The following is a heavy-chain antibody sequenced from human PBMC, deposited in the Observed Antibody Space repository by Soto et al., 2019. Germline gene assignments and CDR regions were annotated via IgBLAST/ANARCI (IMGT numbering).Heavy chain of an antibody. D-gene: IGHD2-15*01. V-gene: IGHV1-46*03. CDR1: GYTFTSYY. CDR3: ARVMPQYCSGGSCYLIDY. J-gene: IGHJ4*02. Sequence: GASVKVSCKASGYTFTSYYMHWVRQAPGQGLEWMGIINPSGGSTSYAQKFQGRVTMTRDTSTSTVYMELSSLRSEDTAVYYCARVMPQYCSGGSCYLIDYWGQGTLVTVSS. CDR2: INPSGGST.